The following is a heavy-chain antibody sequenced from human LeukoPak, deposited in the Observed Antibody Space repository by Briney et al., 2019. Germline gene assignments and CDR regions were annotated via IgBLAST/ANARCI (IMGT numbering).Heavy chain of an antibody. V-gene: IGHV1-69*05. Sequence: GSSVKVSCKASGGTFISYAISWVRQAPGQGLEWMGGIIPIFGTANYEQKFQGRVTITTDESTSIAYMELSSLISEDTAVYYCARDSGYSSYYYYYYMDVWGKGTTVTVSS. D-gene: IGHD6-13*01. CDR3: ARDSGYSSYYYYYYMDV. CDR2: IIPIFGTA. CDR1: GGTFISYA. J-gene: IGHJ6*03.